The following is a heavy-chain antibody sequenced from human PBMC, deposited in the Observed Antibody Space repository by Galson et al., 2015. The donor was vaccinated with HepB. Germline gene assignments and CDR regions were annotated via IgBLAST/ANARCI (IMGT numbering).Heavy chain of an antibody. J-gene: IGHJ3*02. D-gene: IGHD3-10*01. CDR3: ARPGGVPPGAFDI. Sequence: SETLSLTCTVSGGSISSSSYYWGWIRQPPGKGLEWIGSIYYSGSTYYNPSLKSRVTISVDTSKNQFSLKLSSVTAADTAVYYCARPGGVPPGAFDIWGQGTMVTVSS. V-gene: IGHV4-39*01. CDR1: GGSISSSSYY. CDR2: IYYSGST.